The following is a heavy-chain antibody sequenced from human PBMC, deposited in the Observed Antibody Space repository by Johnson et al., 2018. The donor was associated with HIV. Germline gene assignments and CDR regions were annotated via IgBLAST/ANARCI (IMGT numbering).Heavy chain of an antibody. V-gene: IGHV3-11*01. CDR3: AKDIRGSLGAFDI. CDR1: GFTFSAYY. Sequence: QVQLVESGGGVVQPGGSLRLSCAASGFTFSAYYMSWIRQAPGKGLDWVSYISNADSTIYYADSVKGRFTISRDNAKNSLYLQMNSLRAEDTALYYCAKDIRGSLGAFDIWGQGTMVTVSS. CDR2: ISNADSTI. D-gene: IGHD1-26*01. J-gene: IGHJ3*02.